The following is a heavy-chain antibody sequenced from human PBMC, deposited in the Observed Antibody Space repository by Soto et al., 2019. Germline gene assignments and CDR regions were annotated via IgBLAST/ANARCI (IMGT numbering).Heavy chain of an antibody. V-gene: IGHV3-13*01. CDR2: IGTAGDT. Sequence: EVQLVESGGGLVQPGGSLRLSCAASGFTFSGYDMHWVRQATGKRLEWVSTIGTAGDTYYPGSVKGRFTVSRENAKNSFFLHMKSLRAGDTAVYYCARSIAPRDYAMDVWGQGTTVTVSS. CDR1: GFTFSGYD. J-gene: IGHJ6*02. CDR3: ARSIAPRDYAMDV. D-gene: IGHD6-13*01.